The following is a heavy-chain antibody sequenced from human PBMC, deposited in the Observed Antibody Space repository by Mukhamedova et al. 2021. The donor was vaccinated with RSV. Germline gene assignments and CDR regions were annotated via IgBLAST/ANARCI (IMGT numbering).Heavy chain of an antibody. D-gene: IGHD2-2*01. Sequence: GLEWVSSISSSSSYIYYADSVKGRFTISRDNAKNSLYLQMNSLRAEDTAVYYCARDGCSSTNCYESYYYGMYVWGQGTTVTGSS. V-gene: IGHV3-21*01. CDR3: ARDGCSSTNCYESYYYGMYV. J-gene: IGHJ6*02. CDR2: ISSSSSYI.